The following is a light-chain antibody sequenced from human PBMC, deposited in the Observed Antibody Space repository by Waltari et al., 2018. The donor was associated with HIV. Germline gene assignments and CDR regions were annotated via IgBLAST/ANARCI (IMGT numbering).Light chain of an antibody. CDR1: QTIDNW. V-gene: IGKV1-5*03. CDR2: KAS. CDR3: QQYKTYCS. J-gene: IGKJ2*01. Sequence: DIQMTQSPSTLSASIGDSVTITCGASQTIDNWLAWYQQKPGSAPKVIISKASILEGEVSSRFSCSGVGTEFTLTIRSLQPDDCATYYCQQYKTYCSFGQGT.